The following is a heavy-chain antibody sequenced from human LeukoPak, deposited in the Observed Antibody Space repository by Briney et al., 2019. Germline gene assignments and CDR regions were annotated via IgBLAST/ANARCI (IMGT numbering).Heavy chain of an antibody. D-gene: IGHD2-2*01. V-gene: IGHV1-69*01. CDR2: IIPIFGTA. CDR1: GGTFSSYA. CDR3: ARDPGIVVVPAAKNWFDP. Sequence: SVKVSXKASGGTFSSYAISWVRQAPGQGLEWMGGIIPIFGTANYAQKFQGRVTITADESTSTAYMELSSLRSEDTAVYYCARDPGIVVVPAAKNWFDPWGQGTLVTVSS. J-gene: IGHJ5*02.